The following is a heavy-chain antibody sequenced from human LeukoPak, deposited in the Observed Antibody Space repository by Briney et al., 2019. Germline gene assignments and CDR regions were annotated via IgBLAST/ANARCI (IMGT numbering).Heavy chain of an antibody. J-gene: IGHJ3*02. D-gene: IGHD1-26*01. CDR2: IYYSGST. CDR3: ARDMREVGARKNNAFDI. CDR1: GGSINSYY. Sequence: SETLSLTCTVSGGSINSYYWSWIRQPPGKGLEWIGYIYYSGSTNYNPSLKSRVTISVDTSKNQFSLKLSSVTAADTAVYYCARDMREVGARKNNAFDIWGQGTMVTVSS. V-gene: IGHV4-59*01.